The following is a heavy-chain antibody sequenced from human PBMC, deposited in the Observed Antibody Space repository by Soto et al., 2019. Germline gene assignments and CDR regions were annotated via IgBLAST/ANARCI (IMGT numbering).Heavy chain of an antibody. V-gene: IGHV3-30*18. D-gene: IGHD5-12*01. J-gene: IGHJ4*02. CDR2: ISYDGSNK. CDR3: AKVIGDGYNPAFDY. Sequence: GGSLRISCAASGFTFSSYGMHWVRQAPGKGLEWVAVISYDGSNKYYADSVKGRFTISRDNSNNTLYLQMNSLRAEDTAVYYCAKVIGDGYNPAFDYWGQGTLVTVSS. CDR1: GFTFSSYG.